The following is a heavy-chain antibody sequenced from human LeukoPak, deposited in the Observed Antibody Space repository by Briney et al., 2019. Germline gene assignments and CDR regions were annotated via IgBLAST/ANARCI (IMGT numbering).Heavy chain of an antibody. CDR1: GFTFSSYA. CDR3: ARSRPRKYCSGGSCYSNYFDY. V-gene: IGHV3-30*04. CDR2: MSYDGSNK. D-gene: IGHD2-15*01. J-gene: IGHJ4*02. Sequence: GALRLSCAASGFTFSSYAMHWVRQAPGKGLEWVAVMSYDGSNKYYADSVKGRFTISRDNSKNTLYLQMNSLRAEDTAVYYCARSRPRKYCSGGSCYSNYFDYWGQGTLVTVSS.